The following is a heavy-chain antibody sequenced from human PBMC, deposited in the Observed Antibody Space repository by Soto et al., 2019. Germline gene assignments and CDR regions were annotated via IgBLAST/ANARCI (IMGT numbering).Heavy chain of an antibody. CDR1: ESMFGSYG. CDR3: ATVSSDYYGMDV. V-gene: IGHV3-33*01. D-gene: IGHD3-22*01. Sequence: QVQLVESGGGVVQPGRSLRLSCVASESMFGSYGMYWVRQAPGKGLEWVAVIWYDGSIKHYADSVKGRFTISRDNSKNTVQLQMISLRAADTAVYYCATVSSDYYGMDVWGQGTAVIVSS. J-gene: IGHJ6*02. CDR2: IWYDGSIK.